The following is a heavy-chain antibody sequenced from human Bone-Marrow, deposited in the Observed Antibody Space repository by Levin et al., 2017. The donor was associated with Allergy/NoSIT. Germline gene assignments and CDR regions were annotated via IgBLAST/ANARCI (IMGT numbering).Heavy chain of an antibody. CDR1: GFTVSSNY. CDR2: IYSGGST. D-gene: IGHD2-15*01. J-gene: IGHJ2*01. CDR3: ARDSYCSGGSCYSETHFDR. Sequence: ASVKVSCAASGFTVSSNYMSWVRQAPGKGLEWVSVIYSGGSTYYADSVKGRFTISRDNSKNTLYLQMNSLRAEDTAVYYCARDSYCSGGSCYSETHFDRWGRGTLVTVSS. V-gene: IGHV3-66*01.